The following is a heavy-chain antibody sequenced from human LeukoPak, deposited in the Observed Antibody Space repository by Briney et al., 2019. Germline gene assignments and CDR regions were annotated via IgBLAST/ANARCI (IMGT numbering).Heavy chain of an antibody. CDR2: INPSGGST. V-gene: IGHV1-46*01. J-gene: IGHJ4*02. CDR1: GYTFTSYY. CDR3: ARDLSGSYGRYDY. Sequence: ASVKVSCKASGYTFTSYYMHWVRQAPGQGLEWMGIINPSGGSTSYAQKFQGRVTITAGKSTSTASIELSSLRSEDTAVYYCARDLSGSYGRYDYWGQGTLVTVSS. D-gene: IGHD1-26*01.